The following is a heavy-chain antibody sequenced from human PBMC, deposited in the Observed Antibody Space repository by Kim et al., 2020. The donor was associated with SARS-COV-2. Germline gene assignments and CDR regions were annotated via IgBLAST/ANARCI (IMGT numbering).Heavy chain of an antibody. CDR1: GYTFTGYY. CDR2: INPNSGGT. CDR3: ASVVAATSGWFDP. J-gene: IGHJ5*02. V-gene: IGHV1-2*02. D-gene: IGHD2-15*01. Sequence: ASVKVSCKASGYTFTGYYMHWVPQAPGQGLEWMGWINPNSGGTNYAQKFQGRVTMTRATSISPPYMELSRLRSDDTPVYYCASVVAATSGWFDPWGQGTLVTVSS.